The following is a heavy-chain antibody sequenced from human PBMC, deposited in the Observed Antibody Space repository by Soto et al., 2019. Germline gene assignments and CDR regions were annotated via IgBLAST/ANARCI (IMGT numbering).Heavy chain of an antibody. J-gene: IGHJ2*01. CDR1: GFTFSSYG. D-gene: IGHD3-3*01. CDR2: ISYGGSNK. CDR3: AKLGDFWSGYSYWYFDL. Sequence: GGSLRLSCAASGFTFSSYGMHWVRQAPGKGLEWVAVISYGGSNKYYADSVKGRFTISRDNSKNTLYLQMNSLRAEDTAVYYCAKLGDFWSGYSYWYFDLWGRGTLVTVSS. V-gene: IGHV3-30*18.